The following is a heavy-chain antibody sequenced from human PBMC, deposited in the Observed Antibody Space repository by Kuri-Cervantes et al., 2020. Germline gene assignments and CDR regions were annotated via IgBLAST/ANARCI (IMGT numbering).Heavy chain of an antibody. CDR2: IIPILGIA. V-gene: IGHV1-69*02. CDR3: AIWDGYNSQYFDL. Sequence: SVKVSCKASGGTFSSYTICWVRQAPGQGLEWMGRIIPILGIANYAQKFQGRVTITADKSTSTAYMELSSLRSEDTAVYYCAIWDGYNSQYFDLWGRGTLVTVSS. CDR1: GGTFSSYT. D-gene: IGHD5-24*01. J-gene: IGHJ2*01.